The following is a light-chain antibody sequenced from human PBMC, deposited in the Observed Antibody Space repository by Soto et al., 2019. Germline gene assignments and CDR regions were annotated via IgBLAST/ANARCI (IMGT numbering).Light chain of an antibody. V-gene: IGKV1-6*01. CDR3: LQDLSYPRT. CDR1: QDIRSY. CDR2: AAS. Sequence: IQMTQSPSSLSASVGDRVTITCRASQDIRSYLGWYQQKPGKAPKLLIFAASNLHSGVPSRFSGSGSGTDFTLTISSLHPEDFATYYCLQDLSYPRTFGQGTKVEI. J-gene: IGKJ1*01.